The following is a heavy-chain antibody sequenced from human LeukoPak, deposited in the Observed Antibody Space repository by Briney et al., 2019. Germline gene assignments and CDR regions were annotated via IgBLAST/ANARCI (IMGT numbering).Heavy chain of an antibody. CDR1: GFTFSTYN. CDR3: ARAACGGGDCYHLYYFDY. V-gene: IGHV3-21*01. Sequence: GGSLRLSCAASGFTFSTYNMNWVRQAPGKGLEWVSSITTSSSYTFYADSVKGRFTISRDNAKNSLYLQMNSLRAEDTAVYYCARAACGGGDCYHLYYFDYWGQGTLVTVSS. CDR2: ITTSSSYT. J-gene: IGHJ4*02. D-gene: IGHD2-21*02.